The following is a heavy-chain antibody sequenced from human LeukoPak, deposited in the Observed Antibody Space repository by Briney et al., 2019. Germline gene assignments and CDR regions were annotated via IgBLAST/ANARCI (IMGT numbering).Heavy chain of an antibody. CDR2: ISGSDAGT. CDR3: ARFAEVYYYVDV. CDR1: GFTFSSYA. D-gene: IGHD2-21*01. Sequence: GGSLRLSCAASGFTFSSYAMSWVRQIPGKGLEWVSAISGSDAGTYYADSVKGRFTISRDDAKQSLYLQMNSLRAEDTAVYFCARFAEVYYYVDVWGTGTTVIVSS. J-gene: IGHJ6*03. V-gene: IGHV3-23*01.